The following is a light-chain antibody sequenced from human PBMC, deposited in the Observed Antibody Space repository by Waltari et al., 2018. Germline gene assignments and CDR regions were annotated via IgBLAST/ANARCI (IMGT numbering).Light chain of an antibody. CDR2: GAS. V-gene: IGKV3-20*01. J-gene: IGKJ1*01. CDR3: QHYLRLPVT. CDR1: QSVSRA. Sequence: EIVLTQSPGTLSLSLGERATLSCRASQSVSRALAWYQQKPGQAPRLLIYGASTRATGIPDRFSGSGSGTDFRLTISRLGPDDFSVYYCQHYLRLPVTFGQGTTVEI.